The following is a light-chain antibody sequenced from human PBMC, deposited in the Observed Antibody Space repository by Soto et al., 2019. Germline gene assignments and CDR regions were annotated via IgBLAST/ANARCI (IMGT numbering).Light chain of an antibody. CDR1: SSNIGSHP. CDR2: SNN. Sequence: QPVLTQPPSASGTPGQRVTISCSGSSSNIGSHPVNWYRHLPGTAPKLLIYSNNQRPSGVPDRFSGSKSGSSASLAISGLQSEDEANYYCATWDDSLNGQVFGGGTKVTVL. J-gene: IGLJ3*02. V-gene: IGLV1-44*01. CDR3: ATWDDSLNGQV.